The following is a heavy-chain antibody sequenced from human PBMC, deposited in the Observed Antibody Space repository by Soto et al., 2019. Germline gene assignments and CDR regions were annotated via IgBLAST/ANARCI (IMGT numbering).Heavy chain of an antibody. CDR3: AAEVGSVYYYYYGMDV. J-gene: IGHJ6*02. Sequence: GASVKVSCKASGYTFTSYDINWVRQATGQGLEWMGWMNPNSGNTGYAQKFQGRVTMTRNTSISTAYMELSSLRSEDTAVYYCAAEVGSVYYYYYGMDVWGQGTTVTVSS. CDR1: GYTFTSYD. V-gene: IGHV1-8*01. CDR2: MNPNSGNT. D-gene: IGHD1-20*01.